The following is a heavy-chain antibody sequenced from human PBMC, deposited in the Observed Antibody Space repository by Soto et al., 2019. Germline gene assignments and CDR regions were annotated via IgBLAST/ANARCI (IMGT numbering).Heavy chain of an antibody. Sequence: SETLSLTCTVSGGSISSGGYYWSWIRQHPGKGLEWIGYIYYSGSTYYNPSLKSRVTISVDTSKNQFSLKLSSVTAADTAVYYCASSSRVAARPSYFQHWGQGTLVTVS. CDR1: GGSISSGGYY. D-gene: IGHD6-6*01. CDR2: IYYSGST. V-gene: IGHV4-31*03. J-gene: IGHJ1*01. CDR3: ASSSRVAARPSYFQH.